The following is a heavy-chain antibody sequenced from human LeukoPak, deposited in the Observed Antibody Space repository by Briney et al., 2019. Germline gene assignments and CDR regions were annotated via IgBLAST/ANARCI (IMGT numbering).Heavy chain of an antibody. D-gene: IGHD2-2*01. CDR2: INWNGGST. V-gene: IGHV3-20*04. Sequence: GGSLRLSCEASGFTFSTYAMSWVRQAPGKGLEWVSGINWNGGSTGYADSVKGRFTISRDNAKNSLYLQMNSLRAEDTALYYCARADGYCSSTSCTPDIWGQGTMVTVSS. CDR3: ARADGYCSSTSCTPDI. J-gene: IGHJ3*02. CDR1: GFTFSTYA.